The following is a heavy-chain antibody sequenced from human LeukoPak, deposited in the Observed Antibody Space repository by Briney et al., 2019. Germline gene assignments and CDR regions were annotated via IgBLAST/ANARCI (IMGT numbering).Heavy chain of an antibody. Sequence: PGGSLRLSCAASGFTFSSYSMNWVRQAPGKGLEWVSSISSSSSYIYYADSVKGRFTISRDNAKNSLYLQMNSLRAEDTAVYYCASSLTAGTYNWFDPWGQGTLVTVSS. CDR3: ASSLTAGTYNWFDP. D-gene: IGHD1-1*01. CDR1: GFTFSSYS. V-gene: IGHV3-21*01. CDR2: ISSSSSYI. J-gene: IGHJ5*02.